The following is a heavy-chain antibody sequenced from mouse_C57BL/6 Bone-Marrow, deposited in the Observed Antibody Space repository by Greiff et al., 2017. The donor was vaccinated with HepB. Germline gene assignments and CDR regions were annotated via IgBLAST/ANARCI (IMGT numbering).Heavy chain of an antibody. CDR3: ARRELGRDLDY. CDR1: GYAFTNYL. Sequence: VQRVESGAELVRPGTSVKVSCKASGYAFTNYLIEWVKQRPGQGLEWIGVINPGSGGTNYNEKFKGKATLTADKSSSTAYMQLSSLTSEDSAVYFCARRELGRDLDYWGQGTTLTVSS. V-gene: IGHV1-54*01. D-gene: IGHD4-1*01. CDR2: INPGSGGT. J-gene: IGHJ2*01.